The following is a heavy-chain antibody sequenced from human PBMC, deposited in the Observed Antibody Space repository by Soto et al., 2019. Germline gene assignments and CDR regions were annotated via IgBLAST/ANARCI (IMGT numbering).Heavy chain of an antibody. CDR2: ISGSGGST. CDR1: GFTFSSYA. J-gene: IGHJ5*02. D-gene: IGHD6-13*01. Sequence: GGSLRLSCAASGFTFSSYAMSWVRQAPGKGLEWVSAISGSGGSTYYADSVKGRFTISRDNSKNTLYLQMNSLRAEDTAVYYCAKGTSSSWYSWAFDPWGQGTMVTVYS. V-gene: IGHV3-23*01. CDR3: AKGTSSSWYSWAFDP.